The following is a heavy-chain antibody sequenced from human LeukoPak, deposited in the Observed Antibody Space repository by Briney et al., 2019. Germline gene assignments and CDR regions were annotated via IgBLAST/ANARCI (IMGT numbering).Heavy chain of an antibody. CDR1: GYTFTGYY. Sequence: ASVKVSCKASGYTFTGYYMHWVRQAPGQGLEWMGWINPNSGGTNYAQKFQGRVTMTRDTSISTAYMELSRLRSDDTAVYYCARGKYYDFWSGYYDPGFEDDPSFDYWGQGTLVTVSS. J-gene: IGHJ4*02. V-gene: IGHV1-2*02. CDR3: ARGKYYDFWSGYYDPGFEDDPSFDY. D-gene: IGHD3-3*01. CDR2: INPNSGGT.